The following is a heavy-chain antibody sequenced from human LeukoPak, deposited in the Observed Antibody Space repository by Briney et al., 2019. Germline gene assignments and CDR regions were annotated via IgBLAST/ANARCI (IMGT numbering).Heavy chain of an antibody. CDR1: GFTFSSYS. V-gene: IGHV3-15*01. CDR2: IKSKTDGGTT. CDR3: TTDSSSGYYRDAFDI. J-gene: IGHJ3*02. D-gene: IGHD3-22*01. Sequence: GGSLRLSCAASGFTFSSYSMNWVRQAPGKGLEWVGRIKSKTDGGTTDYAAPVKGRFTISRDDSKNTLYLQMNSLKTEDTAVYYCTTDSSSGYYRDAFDIWGQGTMVTVSS.